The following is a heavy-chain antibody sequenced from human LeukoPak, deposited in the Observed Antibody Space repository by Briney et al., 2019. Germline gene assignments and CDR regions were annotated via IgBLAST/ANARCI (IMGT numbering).Heavy chain of an antibody. CDR1: GGTFSSYA. CDR3: ARRTYYYGSGSPLGY. Sequence: SVKVSCKASGGTFSSYAISWVRQAPGQGLEWMGGIIPIFGTANYAQKFQGRATITADKSTSTAYMELSSLRSEDTAVYYCARRTYYYGSGSPLGYWGQGTLVTVSS. D-gene: IGHD3-10*01. V-gene: IGHV1-69*06. CDR2: IIPIFGTA. J-gene: IGHJ4*02.